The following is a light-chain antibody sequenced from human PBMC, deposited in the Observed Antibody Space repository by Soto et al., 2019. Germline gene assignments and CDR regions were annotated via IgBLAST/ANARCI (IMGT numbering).Light chain of an antibody. CDR2: DAS. CDR3: QQSETYPLT. CDR1: QTISTW. V-gene: IGKV1-5*01. Sequence: DIQMTQSPATLSGSVGDRVTITCRASQTISTWLAWYQHKLGKAPNLLIYDASTLMSVVPSRFSGSGSGTEFTLTISSLQPGDFATYYCQQSETYPLTLGQGTRLEIK. J-gene: IGKJ5*01.